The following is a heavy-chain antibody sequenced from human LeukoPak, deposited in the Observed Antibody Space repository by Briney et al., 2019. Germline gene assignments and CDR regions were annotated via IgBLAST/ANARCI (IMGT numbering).Heavy chain of an antibody. CDR2: LSGSGGST. CDR1: GFTFSTYA. D-gene: IGHD6-19*01. CDR3: AKDQAVAGRLRYFDY. J-gene: IGHJ4*02. V-gene: IGHV3-23*01. Sequence: GGCLRLSCAASGFTFSTYAMSWVRQAPGKGLEWVSGLSGSGGSTSYADSVKGQFTISRDNSKNTLYLQMDSLRAEDTAVYYCAKDQAVAGRLRYFDYWGQATLVSVST.